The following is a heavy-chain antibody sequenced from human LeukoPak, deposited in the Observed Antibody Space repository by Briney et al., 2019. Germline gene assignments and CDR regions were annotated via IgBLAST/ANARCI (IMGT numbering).Heavy chain of an antibody. J-gene: IGHJ4*02. CDR3: ARDRGAAAIFDY. Sequence: PGGSLRLSCAASGFTVSSNYMSWVRRAPGKGLEWVSVIYSGGSTYYADSVKGRFTISRDNSKNTLYLQMNSLRAEDTAVYYCARDRGAAAIFDYWGQGTLVTVSS. V-gene: IGHV3-66*01. CDR2: IYSGGST. D-gene: IGHD6-13*01. CDR1: GFTVSSNY.